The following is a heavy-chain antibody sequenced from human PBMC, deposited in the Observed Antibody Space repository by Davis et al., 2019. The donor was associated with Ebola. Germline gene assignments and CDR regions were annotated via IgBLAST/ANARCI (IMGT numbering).Heavy chain of an antibody. D-gene: IGHD6-6*01. CDR1: GYTFTSYG. CDR2: ISAYNGNT. Sequence: ASVKVSCKASGYTFTSYGISWVRQAPGQGLEWMGWISAYNGNTNYAQKFQGRVTMTRDTSTSTVYMELSSLRSEDTAVYYCARGLYSSSSDWFDPWGQGTLVTVSS. V-gene: IGHV1-18*01. CDR3: ARGLYSSSSDWFDP. J-gene: IGHJ5*02.